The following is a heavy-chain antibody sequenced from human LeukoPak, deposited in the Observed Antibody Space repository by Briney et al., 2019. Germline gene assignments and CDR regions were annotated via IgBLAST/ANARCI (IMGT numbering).Heavy chain of an antibody. CDR2: IYYSGST. V-gene: IGHV4-59*01. CDR1: GGSISSYY. D-gene: IGHD2-15*01. CDR3: AREYCSGGSCYYAFDI. J-gene: IGHJ3*02. Sequence: SETLSLTCTVSGGSISSYYWSWIRQPPGKGLEWIGYIYYSGSTNYNPSLQSRVTISVDTSKNQFSLKLSSVTAADTAVYYCAREYCSGGSCYYAFDIWGQGTMVSVSS.